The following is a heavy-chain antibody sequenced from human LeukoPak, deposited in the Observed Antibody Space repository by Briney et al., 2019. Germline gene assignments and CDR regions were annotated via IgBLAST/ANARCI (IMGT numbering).Heavy chain of an antibody. CDR1: GVTVSSNY. CDR3: ATETSYYYYGIDV. V-gene: IGHV3-53*01. J-gene: IGHJ6*02. Sequence: GGSLRLSCAASGVTVSSNYMSWVRQAPGKGLEWTTFIYSAGSNYHAKSVKGRSTMSRVNSKNTLYLQMNSLRAEDTAVYYCATETSYYYYGIDVWGQGTTVTASS. CDR2: IYSAGSN.